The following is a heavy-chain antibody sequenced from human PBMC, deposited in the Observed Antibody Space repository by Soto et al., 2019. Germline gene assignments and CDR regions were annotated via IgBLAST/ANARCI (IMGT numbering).Heavy chain of an antibody. CDR2: IIPIFGTA. CDR1: GGTFSSYA. J-gene: IGHJ6*02. Sequence: QVQLVQSGAEVKKPGSSVKVSCKASGGTFSSYAISWVRQAPGQGLEWMGGIIPIFGTANYAQKFQGRVTITADESTSTAYMELSSLRSEDTAVYYCVRDSACSSTSCLPYYYYGMDVWGQGTTVTVSS. D-gene: IGHD2-2*01. V-gene: IGHV1-69*01. CDR3: VRDSACSSTSCLPYYYYGMDV.